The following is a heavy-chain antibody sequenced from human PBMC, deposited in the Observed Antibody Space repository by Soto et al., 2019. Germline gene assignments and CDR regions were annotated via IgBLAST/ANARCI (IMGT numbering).Heavy chain of an antibody. J-gene: IGHJ4*02. CDR2: INPNNDYA. CDR3: ARSSSGWSQDY. Sequence: ASVKVSCKASGYTFTDYGLVWVRQAPGQGLEWMGWINPNNDYAKYAQELQDRVTLTTDTSTRTTYMELRSLRSDDTAVYYCARSSSGWSQDYWGLGTLVTVSS. CDR1: GYTFTDYG. D-gene: IGHD6-19*01. V-gene: IGHV1-18*01.